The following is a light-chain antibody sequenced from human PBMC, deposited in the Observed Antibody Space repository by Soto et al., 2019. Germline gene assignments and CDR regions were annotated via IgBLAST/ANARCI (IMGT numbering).Light chain of an antibody. Sequence: DIQMTQSPSTLSASVGDRVTIPCRASQTINNRLAWYQQKPGKAPKLLIYDVSTLESGVPSRFSGSGSGTEFTLTISSLQPDDFATYYCQQLRMYPSTFGGGTKVDI. J-gene: IGKJ4*01. CDR1: QTINNR. CDR3: QQLRMYPST. CDR2: DVS. V-gene: IGKV1-5*01.